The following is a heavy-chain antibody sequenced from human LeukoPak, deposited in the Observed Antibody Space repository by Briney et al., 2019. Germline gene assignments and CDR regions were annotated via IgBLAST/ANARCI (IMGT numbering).Heavy chain of an antibody. J-gene: IGHJ6*02. Sequence: HPGGSLRLSCAASGFTFSSYGMHWVRQAPGKGLEWVAVISYDGSNKYYADSVKGRFTISRDNSKNTLYLQMNSLRAEDTAVYYCVKSRMGAKEKSEGRFGMDVWGQGTTVTVSS. CDR3: VKSRMGAKEKSEGRFGMDV. D-gene: IGHD1-26*01. CDR2: ISYDGSNK. CDR1: GFTFSSYG. V-gene: IGHV3-30*18.